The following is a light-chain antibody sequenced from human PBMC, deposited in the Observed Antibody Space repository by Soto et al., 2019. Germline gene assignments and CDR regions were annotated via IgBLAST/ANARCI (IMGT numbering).Light chain of an antibody. CDR1: SGSIASNY. Sequence: NFMLTQPHSVSESPGKTVIISCTRSSGSIASNYVQWYQQRPGSSPSTVIYEDKQRPSGVPDRFSGSIDSSSNSAFLTISGLKTEDEADYYCQSYDSNNHWVFGGGTKLTVL. J-gene: IGLJ3*02. CDR3: QSYDSNNHWV. CDR2: EDK. V-gene: IGLV6-57*01.